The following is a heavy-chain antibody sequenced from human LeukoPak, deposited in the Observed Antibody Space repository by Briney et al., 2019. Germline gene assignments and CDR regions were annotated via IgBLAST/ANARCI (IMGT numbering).Heavy chain of an antibody. V-gene: IGHV3-30*02. CDR1: GFTFSSYG. CDR2: IRYDGSNK. CDR3: AKQKDYDFWSGHAEGYFDY. J-gene: IGHJ4*02. D-gene: IGHD3-3*01. Sequence: GGSLRLSCAASGFTFSSYGMHWVRQAPGKGLEWVAFIRYDGSNKDYADSVKGRFTISRDNSKNTLYLQMNSLRAEDTAVYHCAKQKDYDFWSGHAEGYFDYWGQGTLVTVSS.